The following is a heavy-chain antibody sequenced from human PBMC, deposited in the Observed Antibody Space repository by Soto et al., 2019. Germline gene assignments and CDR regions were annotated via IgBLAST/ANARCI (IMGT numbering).Heavy chain of an antibody. CDR3: ARTIPAARFFWFDP. V-gene: IGHV4-59*08. Sequence: QVQLQESGPGLVKPSETLSLTCTVSGGSISSYYWSWIRQPPGKGLEWIGYIYYSGSTNYNPSLKSRVTISVDTSKNQYSLKLSYVTAADTAVYYCARTIPAARFFWFDPWGQGTLVTVSS. J-gene: IGHJ5*02. D-gene: IGHD2-2*01. CDR2: IYYSGST. CDR1: GGSISSYY.